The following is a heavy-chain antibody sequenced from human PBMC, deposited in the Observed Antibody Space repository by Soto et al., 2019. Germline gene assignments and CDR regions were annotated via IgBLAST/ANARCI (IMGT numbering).Heavy chain of an antibody. CDR1: GGPFSSHT. Sequence: QDQLVQSGAEVKKPGSSVKVSCKAFGGPFSSHTFSWVRQAPGQGVEGMGRIIPAIGTTTYAKKFRGRVKITADESVNTVYMELNSLRTEDTAVYYCARPDFGDYWYFDLWGRGTLVPVSS. CDR3: ARPDFGDYWYFDL. V-gene: IGHV1-69*08. CDR2: IIPAIGTT. D-gene: IGHD4-17*01. J-gene: IGHJ2*01.